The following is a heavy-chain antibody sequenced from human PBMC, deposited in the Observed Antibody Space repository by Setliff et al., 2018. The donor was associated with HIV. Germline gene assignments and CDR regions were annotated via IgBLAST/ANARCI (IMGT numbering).Heavy chain of an antibody. D-gene: IGHD6-13*01. CDR3: AKEYHTAATGTRVANYFDY. CDR1: GYTFTSCF. V-gene: IGHV1-46*01. J-gene: IGHJ4*02. Sequence: GASVKVSCKASGYTFTSCFLHWVRQAPGQGLEYMGIINPSDGSADHVEKFQDRVTITRDTSTSTVYMEMSSLRSEDTAIYYCAKEYHTAATGTRVANYFDYWGQGTLVTVSS. CDR2: INPSDGSA.